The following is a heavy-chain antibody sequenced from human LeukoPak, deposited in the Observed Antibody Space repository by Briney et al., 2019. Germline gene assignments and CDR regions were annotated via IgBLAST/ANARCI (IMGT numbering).Heavy chain of an antibody. J-gene: IGHJ5*02. CDR2: ISYDGNNK. CDR1: GFTFNTYA. CDR3: AKDKAPYYDSSGYSNWFDP. D-gene: IGHD3-22*01. V-gene: IGHV3-30-3*01. Sequence: GGSLRLSCAASGFTFNTYAMHWVRQAPGKGLEWVAVISYDGNNKYYADSVKGRFTISRDNSKNTLYLQMNSLRAEDTAVYYCAKDKAPYYDSSGYSNWFDPWGQGTLVTVSS.